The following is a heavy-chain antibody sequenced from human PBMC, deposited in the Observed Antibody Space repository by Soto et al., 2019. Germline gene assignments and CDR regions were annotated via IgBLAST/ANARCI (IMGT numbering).Heavy chain of an antibody. CDR1: GFTFSNYA. Sequence: EVQVLESGGGLVQRGGSLRLSCAASGFTFSNYAMSWVRHAPGKGLEWVSAISGSGGSTYYADSVKGRFNISRDNSKNTLYLPMNSVRAEDTAVYYCAKPHSSFGVVSNLDYWGQGTLVTVSS. D-gene: IGHD3-3*01. CDR3: AKPHSSFGVVSNLDY. J-gene: IGHJ4*02. V-gene: IGHV3-23*01. CDR2: ISGSGGST.